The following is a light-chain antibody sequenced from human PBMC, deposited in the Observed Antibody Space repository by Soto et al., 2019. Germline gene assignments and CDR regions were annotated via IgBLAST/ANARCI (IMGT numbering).Light chain of an antibody. J-gene: IGKJ2*01. CDR3: QRYGSFPYT. CDR2: DAS. CDR1: QSISIY. Sequence: TQYTGTLSVSSGERATHSCRASQSISIYLAWYQQKPGQAPRLLIYDASRWASGIPARFSGSGSGTDFTLTISRLEPEDFAAYHCQRYGSFPYTFGQGTKVDI. V-gene: IGKV3-20*01.